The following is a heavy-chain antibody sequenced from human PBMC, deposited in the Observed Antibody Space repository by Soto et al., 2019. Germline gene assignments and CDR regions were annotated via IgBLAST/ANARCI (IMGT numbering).Heavy chain of an antibody. CDR2: IYSGGKT. CDR1: GFTVSSNY. CDR3: AGDTRNFDY. Sequence: PGGSLRLSCAASGFTVSSNYMNWVRQAPGKGLEWVSVIYSGGKTSYADSVKGRFTISRDDSKNTLYLQMNSLRVEDTAMYYCAGDTRNFDYWGQGALVTVSS. J-gene: IGHJ4*02. V-gene: IGHV3-66*01.